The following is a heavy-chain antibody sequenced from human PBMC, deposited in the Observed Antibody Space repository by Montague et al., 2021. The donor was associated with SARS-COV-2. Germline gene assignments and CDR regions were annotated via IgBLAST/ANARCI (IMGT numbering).Heavy chain of an antibody. Sequence: SETLSLTCSVSGCSISSYYWSWVRQSPGKGLEWIGYIFHSGITDYNPSLKSRVTISVDMSKNQFSLQLNSVTAADSAVYYCARTEYNWDDWFDPWGQGTLVTVSS. CDR2: IFHSGIT. CDR3: ARTEYNWDDWFDP. CDR1: GCSISSYY. D-gene: IGHD1-20*01. V-gene: IGHV4-59*13. J-gene: IGHJ5*02.